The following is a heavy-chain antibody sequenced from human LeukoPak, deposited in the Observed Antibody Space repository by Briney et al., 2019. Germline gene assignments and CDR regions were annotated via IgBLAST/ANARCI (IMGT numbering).Heavy chain of an antibody. CDR3: EKDGGQWELAPDN. D-gene: IGHD1-26*01. CDR1: GVSFTVHY. J-gene: IGHJ1*01. CDR2: ISYTGST. Sequence: SETLSLTCTVSGVSFTVHYWTWIRQSPGGGRWWMWYISYTGSTNYNPSLKSRVTISTDMSKNQFFMELTSVTPADTAVSYCEKDGGQWELAPDNWGQGTLVTVSS. V-gene: IGHV4-59*11.